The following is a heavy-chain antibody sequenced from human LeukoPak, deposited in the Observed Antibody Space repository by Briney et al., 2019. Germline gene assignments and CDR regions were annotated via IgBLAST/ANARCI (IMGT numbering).Heavy chain of an antibody. D-gene: IGHD3-3*01. J-gene: IGHJ3*02. CDR2: IYYSGST. CDR1: GGSISSYY. V-gene: IGHV4-59*01. CDR3: ARSAVVIISPGAFDI. Sequence: SETLSLTCTVSGGSISSYYWSWIRQPPGKGLEWIGYIYYSGSTNYNPSLKSRVTTSVDTSKNQFSLKLSSVTAADTAVYYCARSAVVIISPGAFDIWGQGTMVTVSS.